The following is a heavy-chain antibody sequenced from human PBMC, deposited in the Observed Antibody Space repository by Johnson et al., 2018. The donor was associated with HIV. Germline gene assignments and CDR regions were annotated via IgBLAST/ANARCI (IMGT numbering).Heavy chain of an antibody. Sequence: VQLVESGGGLVQPGGSLRLSCAASGFTVSSNYMSWVRQAPGKGLEWVSGISWISGTIGYADSVKGRFTISRDNSKDTLYLEMNSLRAEDTAVYYCARDYETIWGQGTMVTVSS. D-gene: IGHD3-16*01. CDR3: ARDYETI. CDR2: SWISGTI. V-gene: IGHV3-66*02. J-gene: IGHJ3*02. CDR1: GFTVSSNY.